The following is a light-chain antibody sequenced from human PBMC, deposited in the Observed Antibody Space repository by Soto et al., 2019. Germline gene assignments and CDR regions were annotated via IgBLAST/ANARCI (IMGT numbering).Light chain of an antibody. CDR1: SSDVGGYNY. CDR2: EVS. J-gene: IGLJ2*01. V-gene: IGLV2-8*01. CDR3: SSYAGSNNWGV. Sequence: QSVLTQPPSASGSPGQSVTISCTGTSSDVGGYNYVSWYQQHPGKAPKLMIYEVSKRPSGAPDRFSGSKSGNTASLTVSGLQAEDEADYYCSSYAGSNNWGVFGGGTKLTVL.